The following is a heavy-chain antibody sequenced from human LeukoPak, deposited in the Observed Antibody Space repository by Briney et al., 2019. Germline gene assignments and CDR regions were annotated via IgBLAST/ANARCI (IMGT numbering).Heavy chain of an antibody. Sequence: ASVKVSCKASGYTFTSYYMHWVRQAPGQGLEWMGIIDPSGGSTSYAQKFQGRVTMTRDMSTSTVYMELSSLRSEDTAVYYCARGDDCGGDCYTKGGFDYWGQGTLVTVSS. CDR2: IDPSGGST. CDR3: ARGDDCGGDCYTKGGFDY. CDR1: GYTFTSYY. D-gene: IGHD2-21*02. J-gene: IGHJ4*02. V-gene: IGHV1-46*01.